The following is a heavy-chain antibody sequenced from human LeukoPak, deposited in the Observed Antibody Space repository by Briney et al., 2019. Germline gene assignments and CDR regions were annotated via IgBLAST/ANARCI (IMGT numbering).Heavy chain of an antibody. Sequence: GGSLRLSCAASGFTFSNYWMSWVRQTPGKGLEWVANIKQDGSEKYYVDSVKGRFTISRDNAKNSLYLQMNSLRDEDTAVYYCARDSYGSSGYYYVSDYWGQGTLVTVSS. CDR1: GFTFSNYW. D-gene: IGHD3-22*01. CDR3: ARDSYGSSGYYYVSDY. V-gene: IGHV3-7*01. CDR2: IKQDGSEK. J-gene: IGHJ4*02.